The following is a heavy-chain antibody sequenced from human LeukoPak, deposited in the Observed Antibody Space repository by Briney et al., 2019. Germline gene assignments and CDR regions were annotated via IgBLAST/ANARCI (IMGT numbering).Heavy chain of an antibody. CDR1: GFTFSSYS. V-gene: IGHV3-21*01. J-gene: IGHJ4*02. Sequence: GGSLRPSCAASGFTFSSYSMNWVRQAPGKGLEWVSSISSSSSYIYYADSVKGRFTISRDNAKNSLYLQMNSLRAEDTAVYYCARDYLRNYQPDYWGQGTLVTVSS. D-gene: IGHD1-7*01. CDR2: ISSSSSYI. CDR3: ARDYLRNYQPDY.